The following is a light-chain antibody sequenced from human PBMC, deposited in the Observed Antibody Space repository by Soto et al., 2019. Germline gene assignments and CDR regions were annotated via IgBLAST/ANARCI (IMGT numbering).Light chain of an antibody. J-gene: IGLJ1*01. CDR1: GSDIAGYNY. CDR3: TSFTSTSSLYV. Sequence: QSALTQPPSASGSPGQSVTISCTGTGSDIAGYNYISWYQQLPGKAPKLMIYEVTIRPSGISNRFSGSKSGNTASLTISGLQAEDEADYFCTSFTSTSSLYVFGTGTQLTVL. V-gene: IGLV2-14*01. CDR2: EVT.